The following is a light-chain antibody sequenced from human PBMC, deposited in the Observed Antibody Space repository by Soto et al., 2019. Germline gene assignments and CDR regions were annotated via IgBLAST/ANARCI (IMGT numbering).Light chain of an antibody. CDR1: QSISSW. J-gene: IGKJ1*01. Sequence: DIQMTQSPSTLSASVGDRVTITCRAIQSISSWLAWYPQKPGKAPKLLIYDASSLESGVPSRFSGSGSGTEVTLTISSLQPDDFATYYCQQYNSYSQTFGQGTKVEIK. CDR2: DAS. V-gene: IGKV1-5*01. CDR3: QQYNSYSQT.